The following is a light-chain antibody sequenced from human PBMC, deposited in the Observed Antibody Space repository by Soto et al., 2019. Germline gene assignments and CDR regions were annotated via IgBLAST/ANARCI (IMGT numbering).Light chain of an antibody. V-gene: IGLV1-40*01. Sequence: QSVLTQPPSVSGAPGQRVTISCTGSTSNIGAGYDVHWYQQLPGTAPKLLIYAHNNRPSGVPDRFSGSKSGTSASLAITGLQAEDEADYYCQSYDSSLSALYVFGTGTKVTVL. J-gene: IGLJ1*01. CDR1: TSNIGAGYD. CDR3: QSYDSSLSALYV. CDR2: AHN.